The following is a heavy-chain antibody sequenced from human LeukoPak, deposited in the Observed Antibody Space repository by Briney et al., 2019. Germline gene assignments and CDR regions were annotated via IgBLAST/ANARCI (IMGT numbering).Heavy chain of an antibody. CDR2: INPDSGGT. Sequence: ASVKVSCKASGYTFTGYYIHWVRQAPGQGLEWMGWINPDSGGTNFAQKFQGRFTMTRDTSISTAYMELSRLTSDGTAVYYCARRAMVRGKDGMDVWGQGTTVTVSS. V-gene: IGHV1-2*02. CDR1: GYTFTGYY. CDR3: ARRAMVRGKDGMDV. J-gene: IGHJ6*02. D-gene: IGHD3-10*01.